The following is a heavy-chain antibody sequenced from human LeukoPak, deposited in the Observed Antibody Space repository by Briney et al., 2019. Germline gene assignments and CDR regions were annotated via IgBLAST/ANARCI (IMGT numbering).Heavy chain of an antibody. CDR2: IYSGGGT. CDR3: ARGYNYGYDY. V-gene: IGHV3-66*01. J-gene: IGHJ4*02. CDR1: GFTVSRNY. D-gene: IGHD5-18*01. Sequence: GGSLRLSCAASGFTVSRNYMNWVRQAPGKGLEWVSLIYSGGGTYYGDSVKGRFTISRDNSKNTLYLQMNSLRAEDTAVYYCARGYNYGYDYWGQGTLVTVSS.